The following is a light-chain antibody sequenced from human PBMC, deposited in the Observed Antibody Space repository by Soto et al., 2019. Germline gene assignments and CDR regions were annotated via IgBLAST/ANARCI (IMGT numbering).Light chain of an antibody. J-gene: IGLJ1*01. CDR3: SSYTSSSTYV. V-gene: IGLV2-18*02. CDR2: DVN. Sequence: VCRSRGPPYHNSCTGTSSDVGNSNGVSWYHQPPGTAPKLMIYDVNNRPSGVPDRFSGSKSGNTASLTISGLQAEDEGDYYCSSYTSSSTYVFGTRTKATVL. CDR1: SSDVGNSNG.